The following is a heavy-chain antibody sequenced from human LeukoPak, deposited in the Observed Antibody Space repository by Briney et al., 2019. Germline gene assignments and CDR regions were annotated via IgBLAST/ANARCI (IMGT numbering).Heavy chain of an antibody. J-gene: IGHJ3*02. CDR3: ARGYCSSGSCYHHDAFDI. D-gene: IGHD2-15*01. V-gene: IGHV3-33*01. CDR2: IWYDGSNK. CDR1: GFTFSSYG. Sequence: GGSLRLSCAASGFTFSSYGMHWVRQAPGKGLEWVAVIWYDGSNKYYADSVKGRFTISRDNSKNTLYLQMNSLRAEDTAVYYCARGYCSSGSCYHHDAFDIWGQGTMVTVSS.